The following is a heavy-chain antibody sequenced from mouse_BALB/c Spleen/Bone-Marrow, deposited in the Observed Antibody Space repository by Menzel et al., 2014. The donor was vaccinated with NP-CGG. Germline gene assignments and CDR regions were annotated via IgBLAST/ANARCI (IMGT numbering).Heavy chain of an antibody. Sequence: QVHVKQSGAELVKPGASVKLSCKTSGYAFTSYWIQWVKQRPGQGLGWIGEIFPGTVTPYYNEKFKGKAALTIDTSSSTASMRLSSLTSEDSAVYFCARRGYAYLDYWRQGTNLTVSS. D-gene: IGHD2-10*02. CDR1: GYAFTSYW. V-gene: IGHV1S132*01. CDR2: IFPGTVTP. CDR3: ARRGYAYLDY. J-gene: IGHJ2*01.